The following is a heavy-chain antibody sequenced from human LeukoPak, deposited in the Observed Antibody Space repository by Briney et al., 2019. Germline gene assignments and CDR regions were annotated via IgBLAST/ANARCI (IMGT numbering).Heavy chain of an antibody. CDR3: SVMHRYYDGSGYWVQ. CDR2: ISTNGGST. V-gene: IGHV3-23*01. D-gene: IGHD3-22*01. CDR1: GFTFRSYA. Sequence: GGSLRLSCEVSGFTFRSYAMSWVRQAPGKGLEWDSGISTNGGSTSYADSVKGRLTISRDNPRNMLYMEMNSLRAEDTAVYCCSVMHRYYDGSGYWVQWGQGTLVTVSS. J-gene: IGHJ4*02.